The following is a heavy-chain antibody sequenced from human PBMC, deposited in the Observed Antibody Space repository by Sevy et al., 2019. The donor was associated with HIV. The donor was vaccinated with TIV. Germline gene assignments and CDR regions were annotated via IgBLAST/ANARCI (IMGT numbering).Heavy chain of an antibody. Sequence: GGSLRLSCAASGFVFSSYAMHWVRQAPGKGLEWVAVISYDGSNKDYADSVKGRFTISRDNSNSALYLQMNSLRAEDTAVYHGARERRIIRLGEVYDAFDIWGQGTMVTVSS. CDR3: ARERRIIRLGEVYDAFDI. CDR2: ISYDGSNK. D-gene: IGHD3-10*01. J-gene: IGHJ3*02. V-gene: IGHV3-30*04. CDR1: GFVFSSYA.